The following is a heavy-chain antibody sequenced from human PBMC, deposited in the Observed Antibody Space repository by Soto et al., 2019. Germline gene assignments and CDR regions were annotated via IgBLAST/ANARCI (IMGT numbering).Heavy chain of an antibody. Sequence: PSETLSLTCTVSGGSISSYYWSWIRQPPGKGLEWIGYIYYSGSTNYNPSLKSRVTISVDTSKNQFSLKLSSVTAADTAVYYCARGDMVRGPYDYWGQGTLVTVS. V-gene: IGHV4-59*01. D-gene: IGHD3-10*01. J-gene: IGHJ4*02. CDR2: IYYSGST. CDR1: GGSISSYY. CDR3: ARGDMVRGPYDY.